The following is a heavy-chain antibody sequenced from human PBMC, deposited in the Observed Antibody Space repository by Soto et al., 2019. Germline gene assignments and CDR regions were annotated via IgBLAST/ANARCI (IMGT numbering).Heavy chain of an antibody. V-gene: IGHV4-39*01. CDR1: GGSISSSSYY. Sequence: PSETLSLTCTVSGGSISSSSYYWGWIRQPPGKGLEWIGSIYYSGSTYYNPSLKSRVTISVDTSKNQFSLKLSSVTAADTAVYYCARQNWDGYTYYYGMDVWGQGTTVTGSS. D-gene: IGHD5-12*01. CDR3: ARQNWDGYTYYYGMDV. J-gene: IGHJ6*02. CDR2: IYYSGST.